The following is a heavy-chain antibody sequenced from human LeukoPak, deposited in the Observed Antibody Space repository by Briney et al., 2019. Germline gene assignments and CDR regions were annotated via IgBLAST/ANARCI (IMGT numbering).Heavy chain of an antibody. CDR3: ARPLPEYCSGGSCYS. Sequence: PGESLQISCKGSGYSFTSYWIGWVRQMPGKGLEWMGIIYPGDSDTRYSPSFQGQVTISADKSISTAYLQWSSLKASDTAMYYCARPLPEYCSGGSCYSWGQGTLVTVSS. CDR2: IYPGDSDT. CDR1: GYSFTSYW. V-gene: IGHV5-51*01. D-gene: IGHD2-15*01. J-gene: IGHJ4*02.